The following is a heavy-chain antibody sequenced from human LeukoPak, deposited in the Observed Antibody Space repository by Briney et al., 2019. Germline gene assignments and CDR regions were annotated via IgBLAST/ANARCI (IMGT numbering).Heavy chain of an antibody. J-gene: IGHJ4*02. CDR2: IYPGDSDT. CDR1: GYSFTSYW. CDR3: ARLNYDILTGYLPGYFDY. Sequence: GESLKISCKGSGYSFTSYWIGWVRQMPGKGLEWMGIIYPGDSDTRYSPSFQGQVTISADKSISTAYLKWSSLKASDTAMYYCARLNYDILTGYLPGYFDYWGQGTLVTVSS. V-gene: IGHV5-51*01. D-gene: IGHD3-9*01.